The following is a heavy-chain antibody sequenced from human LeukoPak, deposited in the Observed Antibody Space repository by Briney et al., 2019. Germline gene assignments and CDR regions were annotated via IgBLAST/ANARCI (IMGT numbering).Heavy chain of an antibody. V-gene: IGHV4-59*01. D-gene: IGHD6-13*01. J-gene: IGHJ5*02. Sequence: SETLSLTCTVSGGSISSYYWSWIRQPPGKGLEFIGYIYYSGSTNYNPSLKSRVTISIDTSKNQFSLKLSSVTAADTAVYYCARGRLGSSWFEDWGQGILVTVSS. CDR1: GGSISSYY. CDR3: ARGRLGSSWFED. CDR2: IYYSGST.